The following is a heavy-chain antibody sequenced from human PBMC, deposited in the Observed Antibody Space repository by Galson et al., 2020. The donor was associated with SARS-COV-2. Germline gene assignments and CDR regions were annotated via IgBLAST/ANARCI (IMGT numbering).Heavy chain of an antibody. CDR2: IRSNAGDRTK. J-gene: IGHJ4*02. V-gene: IGHV3-49*03. CDR3: TTAPYHFWSGDLQSD. Sequence: GGSLRLSCTASGFTFGDYAMSWFRQAPGKGLEWVGFIRSNAGDRTKEYSATVKGRFTISRDDSKSIAYMQMNSLKTEDTAVYYSTTAPYHFWSGDLQSDWGQGTLVTGSS. CDR1: GFTFGDYA. D-gene: IGHD3-3*01.